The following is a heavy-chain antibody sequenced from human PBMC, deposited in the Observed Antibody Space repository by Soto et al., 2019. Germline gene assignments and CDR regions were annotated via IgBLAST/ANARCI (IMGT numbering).Heavy chain of an antibody. Sequence: GGSLRLSCAASGFTFSSYWMSWVRQAPGKGLEWVANIKQDGSEKYYVDSVKGRFTISRDNAKNPLYLQMNSLRAEDTAVYYCARDSGMWLGEYGPDYYYGMDVWGQGTTVTVSS. J-gene: IGHJ6*02. CDR3: ARDSGMWLGEYGPDYYYGMDV. CDR1: GFTFSSYW. V-gene: IGHV3-7*03. CDR2: IKQDGSEK. D-gene: IGHD3-10*01.